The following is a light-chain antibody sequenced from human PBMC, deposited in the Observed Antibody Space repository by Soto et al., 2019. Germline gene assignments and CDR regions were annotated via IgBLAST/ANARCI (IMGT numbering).Light chain of an antibody. J-gene: IGLJ1*01. CDR3: AAWDDSLSGAYV. V-gene: IGLV1-47*01. CDR2: RNN. Sequence: QSVLTQPPSASGTPGQRVTISCSGSSSNIGSNYVYWYQQLPGTAPKLLMYRNNKRPSGVPDRFSGSKSGTSASLAISGRRSEDEADYYCAAWDDSLSGAYVFGTGTKLTVL. CDR1: SSNIGSNY.